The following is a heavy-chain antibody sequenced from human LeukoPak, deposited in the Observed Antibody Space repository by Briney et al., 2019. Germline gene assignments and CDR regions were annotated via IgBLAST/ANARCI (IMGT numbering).Heavy chain of an antibody. Sequence: SVKVSCKASVGTFSSYTISWVRQAPGQGREWMGRIIPLLGIANYAQKFQGRVTITADKSTSTAYMELSSLRCEDTAVYYCARCHIYCSGGSCFDAPDAFDIWGQGTMVTVSS. D-gene: IGHD2-15*01. CDR1: VGTFSSYT. CDR3: ARCHIYCSGGSCFDAPDAFDI. J-gene: IGHJ3*02. V-gene: IGHV1-69*02. CDR2: IIPLLGIA.